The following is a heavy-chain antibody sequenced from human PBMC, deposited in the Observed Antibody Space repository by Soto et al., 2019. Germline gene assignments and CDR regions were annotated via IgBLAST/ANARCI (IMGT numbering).Heavy chain of an antibody. D-gene: IGHD6-13*01. V-gene: IGHV4-61*01. CDR1: GGSVSSGSHY. Sequence: QVQLQESGPGLVKPSETLSLTCTVSGGSVSSGSHYWSWIRQPPVKGLEWIGYIYHPGSTNYNPSLNSRVTMSVDTSKNQFSLKLNSVTAADTAVYYCARGGSIAAAVVDYWGQGTLVTVSS. J-gene: IGHJ4*02. CDR2: IYHPGST. CDR3: ARGGSIAAAVVDY.